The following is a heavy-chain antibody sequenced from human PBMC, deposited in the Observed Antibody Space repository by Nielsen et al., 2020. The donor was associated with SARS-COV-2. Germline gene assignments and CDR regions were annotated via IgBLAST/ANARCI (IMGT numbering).Heavy chain of an antibody. CDR2: ISYDGSNK. CDR3: AKEASRGYSYGYVGDY. V-gene: IGHV3-30*18. CDR1: GFTFSSYG. Sequence: SCAASGFTFSSYGMHWVRQAPGKGLEWVAVISYDGSNKYYADSVKGRFTISRDNSKNTLYLQMNSLRAEDTAVYYCAKEASRGYSYGYVGDYWGQGTLVTVSS. J-gene: IGHJ4*02. D-gene: IGHD5-18*01.